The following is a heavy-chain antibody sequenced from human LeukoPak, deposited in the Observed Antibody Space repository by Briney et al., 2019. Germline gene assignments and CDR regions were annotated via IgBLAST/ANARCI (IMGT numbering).Heavy chain of an antibody. CDR1: GGTFSSYA. CDR3: ASANEVDYRTQQFDP. V-gene: IGHV1-69*13. CDR2: IIPIFGTA. J-gene: IGHJ5*02. D-gene: IGHD1-14*01. Sequence: GASVKVSCKASGGTFSSYAISWVRQAPGQGLEWMGGIIPIFGTANYAQKFQGRVTITADESTSTAYMELSSLRSEDTAVYYCASANEVDYRTQQFDPWGQGTLVTVSS.